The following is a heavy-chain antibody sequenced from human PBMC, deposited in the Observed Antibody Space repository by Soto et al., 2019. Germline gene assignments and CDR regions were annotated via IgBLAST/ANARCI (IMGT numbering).Heavy chain of an antibody. J-gene: IGHJ3*02. CDR3: ERALTSRTTGTAFDI. CDR2: IYYDGSNK. CDR1: GFTFSNHG. Sequence: QEQLVESGGGVVQPGRSLRLSCAASGFTFSNHGMHWVRQAPAKGLEWVAVIYYDGSNKYYADSVKGRFTISRDNSKNTLYLEMNSLRAEDTAVYCCERALTSRTTGTAFDIWGQGTMVIVSS. V-gene: IGHV3-33*01.